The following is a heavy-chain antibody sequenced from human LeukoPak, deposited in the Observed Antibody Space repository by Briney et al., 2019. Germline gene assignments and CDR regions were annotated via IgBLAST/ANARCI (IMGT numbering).Heavy chain of an antibody. D-gene: IGHD1-26*01. J-gene: IGHJ4*02. CDR2: INSDGSST. CDR3: VRQDSGSYLGGY. Sequence: PGGSLRLSCAASGFTVSSYWMHWVRQAPGKGLVWVSHINSDGSSTSYADSVKGRFTISRDTAKNTLYLQMNSLRAEDTAVYYCVRQDSGSYLGGYWGQGTLVTVSS. CDR1: GFTVSSYW. V-gene: IGHV3-74*01.